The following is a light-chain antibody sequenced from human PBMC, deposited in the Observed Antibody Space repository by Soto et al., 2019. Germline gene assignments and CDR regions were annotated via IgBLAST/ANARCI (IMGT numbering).Light chain of an antibody. V-gene: IGLV2-8*01. Sequence: QSALTLPPSASGSPGQSVTIPCTGTSSDVGGYDHVSWYQQHPGKAPKLMIYEVTKRPAGVPDRFSGSKSGNTASLTVSGLQAEDEADYFCSSDAGNYNYVFGTGTKVTVL. CDR3: SSDAGNYNYV. CDR1: SSDVGGYDH. J-gene: IGLJ1*01. CDR2: EVT.